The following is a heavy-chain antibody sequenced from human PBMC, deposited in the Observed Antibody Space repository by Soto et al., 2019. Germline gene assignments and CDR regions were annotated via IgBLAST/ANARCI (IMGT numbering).Heavy chain of an antibody. CDR1: GGSVSSGSYY. CDR3: ASRVKNDYDSSGPDFAS. CDR2: IYYSGST. V-gene: IGHV4-61*03. J-gene: IGHJ4*02. Sequence: SETLSLTCTVSGGSVSSGSYYWSWIRQPPGKGLEWSGYIYYSGSTNYNPSLKVRVAISIYTSKRHFSLMLSSMPSAETAVYYCASRVKNDYDSSGPDFASWGQGIQVTVSS. D-gene: IGHD3-22*01.